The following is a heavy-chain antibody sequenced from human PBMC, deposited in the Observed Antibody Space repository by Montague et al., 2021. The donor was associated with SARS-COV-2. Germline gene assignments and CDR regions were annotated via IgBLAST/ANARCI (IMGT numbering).Heavy chain of an antibody. D-gene: IGHD2-15*01. CDR3: ARQYSATLPAVY. Sequence: SETLSLTCTVSGGSISSFYWSWFRQPPGKGLEWIGYISDSGSTNYNPSLTSRVTMSVDTSTNQFSLKVNSVTAADTAVYYCARQYSATLPAVYWGQGTLVTVSS. CDR1: GGSISSFY. CDR2: ISDSGST. V-gene: IGHV4-59*08. J-gene: IGHJ4*02.